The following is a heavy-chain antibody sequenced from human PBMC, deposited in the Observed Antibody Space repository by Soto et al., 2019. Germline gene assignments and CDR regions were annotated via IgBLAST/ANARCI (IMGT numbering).Heavy chain of an antibody. CDR2: IIPIFGTA. CDR3: ARDHPYYYDSSGYHY. V-gene: IGHV1-69*13. J-gene: IGHJ4*02. Sequence: SVKVSCKASGGTFSSYALSWVRQAPGQGLEWMGGIIPIFGTANYAQKFQGRVTITADESTSTAYTELSSLRSEDTAVYYCARDHPYYYDSSGYHYWGQGTLVTVSS. D-gene: IGHD3-22*01. CDR1: GGTFSSYA.